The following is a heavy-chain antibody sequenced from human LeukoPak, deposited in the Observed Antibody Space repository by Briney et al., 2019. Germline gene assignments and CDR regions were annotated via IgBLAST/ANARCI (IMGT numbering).Heavy chain of an antibody. CDR3: AGVLPPLYYFDY. CDR1: GASISSYS. J-gene: IGHJ4*02. CDR2: IYYIGST. V-gene: IGHV4-59*08. D-gene: IGHD1-14*01. Sequence: SETLSLTWTVSGASISSYSWSWIRQPPGELLEWIGEIYYIGSTSYNPSLKSRFTISVETSKNQLSLNLGSSTPANTAGYYCAGVLPPLYYFDYCGQGTLVTVSS.